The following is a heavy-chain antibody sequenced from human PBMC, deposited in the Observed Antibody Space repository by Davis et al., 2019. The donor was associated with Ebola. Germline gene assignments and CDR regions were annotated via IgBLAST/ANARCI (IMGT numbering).Heavy chain of an antibody. D-gene: IGHD5-18*01. V-gene: IGHV4-59*04. CDR3: ARVTDSYGPFDY. J-gene: IGHJ4*02. CDR2: IYYSGST. CDR1: GGSISSYY. Sequence: PSETLSLTCTVSGGSISSYYWSWIRQPPGKGLEWIGYIYYSGSTYYNPSLKSRVTISVDTSKNQFSLKLSSVTAADTAVYYCARVTDSYGPFDYWGQGTLVTVSS.